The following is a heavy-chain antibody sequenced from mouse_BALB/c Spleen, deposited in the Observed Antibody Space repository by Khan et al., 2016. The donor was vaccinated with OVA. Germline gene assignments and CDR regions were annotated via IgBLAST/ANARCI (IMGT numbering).Heavy chain of an antibody. CDR3: ARDRIDY. Sequence: VQLQQSGAELAKPGASVKMSCTASGYTFTSYWMHWIKQRPGQGLEWIGYINPTSGYTDYNQKFKDKATLTADKSSRTAYMQLRSLTSDDSAVYYCARDRIDYWGQGTALTVSS. J-gene: IGHJ2*01. CDR2: INPTSGYT. CDR1: GYTFTSYW. V-gene: IGHV1-7*01.